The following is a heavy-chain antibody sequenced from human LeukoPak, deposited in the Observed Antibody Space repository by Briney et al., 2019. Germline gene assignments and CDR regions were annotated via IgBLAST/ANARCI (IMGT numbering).Heavy chain of an antibody. CDR3: ARDLDGNRAFDI. D-gene: IGHD4-23*01. CDR1: GGSISNGDHY. CDR2: IYYSGST. V-gene: IGHV4-31*03. J-gene: IGHJ3*02. Sequence: SETLSLTCTVSGGSISNGDHYWRWIRQHPGKGLEWIGYIYYSGSTYYNPSLKSRVTISVDTSKNQFSLKLSSVTAADTAVYYCARDLDGNRAFDIWGQGTMVTVSS.